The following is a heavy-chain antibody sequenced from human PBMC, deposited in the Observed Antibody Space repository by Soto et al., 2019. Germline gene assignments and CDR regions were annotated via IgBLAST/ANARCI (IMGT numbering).Heavy chain of an antibody. V-gene: IGHV1-69*01. J-gene: IGHJ6*02. Sequence: QVQVVQSGAEVKKPGSSVKVSCKASEDIFRNYAITWVRRAPGQGLAWMGGFIHLFVRTNYAQKFQGTIRITADDSTNSAYMDLSRPTSADTAVYFGVPLQPPTIVVRPAVTVWGQGTKVTVYS. CDR3: VPLQPPTIVVRPAVTV. D-gene: IGHD1-26*01. CDR1: EDIFRNYA. CDR2: FIHLFVRT.